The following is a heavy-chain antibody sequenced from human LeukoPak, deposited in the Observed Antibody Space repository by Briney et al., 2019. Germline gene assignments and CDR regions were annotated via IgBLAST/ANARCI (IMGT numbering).Heavy chain of an antibody. D-gene: IGHD6-13*01. CDR1: GYTFTDYY. CDR3: ARGSSNARGVNWFDP. Sequence: ASVKVSCKASGYTFTDYYLQWVRQAPGQGLEWMGYISPESGGTNYAQKFQGRVTMTRDTSISTAYMDLSRLRSDDTAVYYCARGSSNARGVNWFDPWGQGTLVTVSS. CDR2: ISPESGGT. J-gene: IGHJ5*02. V-gene: IGHV1-2*02.